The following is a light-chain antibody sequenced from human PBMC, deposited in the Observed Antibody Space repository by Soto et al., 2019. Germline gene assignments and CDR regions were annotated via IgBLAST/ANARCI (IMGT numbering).Light chain of an antibody. CDR3: EQYDKSIT. V-gene: IGKV3D-15*01. Sequence: EIVMTQSPATLSVSPWERATLSCRASQSISSNLAWYQQKPGQAPRLLIYGASNRATGIPDRFSGSGSGTDFTLTINRLEPEDFAVYYCEQYDKSITFGGGTKVDIK. CDR1: QSISSN. J-gene: IGKJ4*01. CDR2: GAS.